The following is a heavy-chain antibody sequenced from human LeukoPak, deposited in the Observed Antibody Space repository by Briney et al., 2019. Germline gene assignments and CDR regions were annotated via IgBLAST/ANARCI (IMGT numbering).Heavy chain of an antibody. CDR1: GFAVSNYW. V-gene: IGHV3-7*01. J-gene: IGHJ4*02. Sequence: GGSLRLSCAASGFAVSNYWMSWVRQAPGKGLECVANIKEDGSEKYYVDSVKGRFTISRDNAKNSLYLQMNSLRAEDTAVYFCAKVGGVVIPGSYWGQGTLVTISS. D-gene: IGHD3-3*01. CDR2: IKEDGSEK. CDR3: AKVGGVVIPGSY.